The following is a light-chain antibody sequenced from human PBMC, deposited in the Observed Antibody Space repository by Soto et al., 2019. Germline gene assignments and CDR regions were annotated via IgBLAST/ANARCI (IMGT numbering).Light chain of an antibody. J-gene: IGLJ2*01. CDR2: NDN. CDR1: NIGSKN. V-gene: IGLV3-9*01. CDR3: QVWDTSAAV. Sequence: SYELTQPLSESVALGQTARISCGGNNIGSKNVHWYQQKPGQAPVLVIYNDNSRPSGIPERFSGSNSWSSATLTISRAQAGDEADYYCQVWDTSAAVIGGGTKLTVL.